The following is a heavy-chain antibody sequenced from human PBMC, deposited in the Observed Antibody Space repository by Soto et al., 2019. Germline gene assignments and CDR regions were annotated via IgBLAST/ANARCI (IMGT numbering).Heavy chain of an antibody. CDR3: VRLVGKSWLDY. CDR2: TYYRSKWYY. J-gene: IGHJ4*02. D-gene: IGHD6-13*01. V-gene: IGHV6-1*01. Sequence: QXLSLTCDISGDXVSTGRGTWNWIRQSPSRGLEWLGRTYYRSKWYYDYAVSVRSRISINPEKSKNQFSLQLNSVTTEDTAVYYCVRLVGKSWLDYWGPGTLVTVS. CDR1: GDXVSTGRGT.